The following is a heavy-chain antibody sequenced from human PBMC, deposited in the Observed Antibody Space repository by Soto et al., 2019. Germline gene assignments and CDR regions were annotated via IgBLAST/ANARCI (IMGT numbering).Heavy chain of an antibody. J-gene: IGHJ4*02. CDR1: GGSFNRHT. D-gene: IGHD3-22*01. CDR3: ARGWGYDSTDYYYAY. V-gene: IGHV1-69*01. Sequence: QVQLVQSGAEVRKPGSSVRVSCKASGGSFNRHTISWVRQAPGQGLEWMGGIIPIFGTANHAQKFQGRVTIIADESTSIVYMELSSLRSDDTAIYYCARGWGYDSTDYYYAYWGQGPLVIVSS. CDR2: IIPIFGTA.